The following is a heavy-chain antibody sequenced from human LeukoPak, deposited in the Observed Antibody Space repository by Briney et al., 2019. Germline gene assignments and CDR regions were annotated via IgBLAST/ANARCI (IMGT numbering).Heavy chain of an antibody. CDR2: INPNSGGT. V-gene: IGHV1-2*02. CDR1: GYTFTGYY. D-gene: IGHD5-12*01. J-gene: IGHJ4*02. Sequence: ASVKVSGKASGYTFTGYYMHWVRQAPGQGLEWMGWINPNSGGTNYAQKFQGRVTMTRDTSISTAYMELSRLRSDDTAVYYCARALNLRYSGYEWGQGTLVTVSS. CDR3: ARALNLRYSGYE.